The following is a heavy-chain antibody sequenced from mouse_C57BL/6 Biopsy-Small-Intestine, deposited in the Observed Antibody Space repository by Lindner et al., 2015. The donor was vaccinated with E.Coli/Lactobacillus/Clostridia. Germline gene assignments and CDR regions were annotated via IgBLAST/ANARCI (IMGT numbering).Heavy chain of an antibody. V-gene: IGHV1-82*01. Sequence: VQLQESGPELVKPGASVRISCKASGYAFSNSWMNWVKQRPGEGLEWIGRIYPGDGYTHYNGNFKAKATLTADKSSSTAYMQLTSLTSEDSAVYFCARRGDYSNYMDYWGQGTSVTVSS. J-gene: IGHJ4*01. CDR3: ARRGDYSNYMDY. CDR2: IYPGDGYT. D-gene: IGHD2-5*01. CDR1: GYAFSNSW.